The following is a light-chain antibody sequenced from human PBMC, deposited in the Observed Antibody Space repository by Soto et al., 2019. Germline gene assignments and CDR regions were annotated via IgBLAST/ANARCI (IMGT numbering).Light chain of an antibody. Sequence: EIVLTQSPGTLSLSPWERATLSCRASQTVTSNYLAWYQQKPGQAPRLLIFVASNRATDIPDRFSGSGSGTDFTLTISRLEPEDFALYYCQQHDILPITFGQGTRLEIK. V-gene: IGKV3-20*01. J-gene: IGKJ5*01. CDR2: VAS. CDR1: QTVTSNY. CDR3: QQHDILPIT.